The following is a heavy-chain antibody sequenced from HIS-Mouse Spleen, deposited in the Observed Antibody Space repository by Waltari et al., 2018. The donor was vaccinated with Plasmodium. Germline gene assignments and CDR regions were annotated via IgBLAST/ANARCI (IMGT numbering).Heavy chain of an antibody. CDR2: ISSSSSYI. V-gene: IGHV3-21*01. CDR3: AREDILTGYYNDYWYFDL. CDR1: GFTFSSYS. Sequence: EVQLVESGGGLVKPGGSLRLSCAASGFTFSSYSMNWVRQAPGKGLEWVSSISSSSSYIYYADSVKGRFTISRDNDKNSLYLQMNSLRAEDTAVYYCAREDILTGYYNDYWYFDLWGRGTLVTVSS. J-gene: IGHJ2*01. D-gene: IGHD3-9*01.